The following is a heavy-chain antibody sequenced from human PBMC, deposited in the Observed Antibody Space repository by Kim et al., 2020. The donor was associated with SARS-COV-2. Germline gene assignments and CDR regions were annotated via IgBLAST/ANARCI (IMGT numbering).Heavy chain of an antibody. Sequence: SHPSTKRRVTMSVDTSKNQFSLKLSSVTAADTAVYYCARREGGSNYFDYWGQGTLVTVSS. V-gene: IGHV4-59*08. J-gene: IGHJ4*02. D-gene: IGHD1-26*01. CDR3: ARREGGSNYFDY.